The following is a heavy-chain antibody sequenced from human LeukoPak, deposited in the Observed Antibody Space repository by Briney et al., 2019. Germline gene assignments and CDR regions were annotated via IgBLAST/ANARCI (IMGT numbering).Heavy chain of an antibody. CDR3: AKVAPLGSSWYAFNY. Sequence: GGSLRLSCAASGFSFSTYAMNWVRQAPGKGLEWVSGISSGGDSTYFADSVKGRFTISRDNSKNTASLHMNSLRAEDTAVYYCAKVAPLGSSWYAFNYWGQGTLVTVSS. CDR2: ISSGGDST. D-gene: IGHD6-13*01. J-gene: IGHJ4*02. V-gene: IGHV3-23*01. CDR1: GFSFSTYA.